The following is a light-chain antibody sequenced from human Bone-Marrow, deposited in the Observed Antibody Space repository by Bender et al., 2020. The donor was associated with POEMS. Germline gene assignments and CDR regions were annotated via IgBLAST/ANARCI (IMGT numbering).Light chain of an antibody. CDR2: EVN. CDR3: SSFTTINTFV. J-gene: IGLJ2*01. CDR1: SSDISAYDS. V-gene: IGLV2-8*01. Sequence: QSALTQPPSASGSPGQSVTISCTGTSSDISAYDSLSWYHQLPGRAPRLLIYEVNKRPPGVPDRFSAFKSGNTASLTVSGLQADDEADYYCSSFTTINTFVFGGGTKLTVL.